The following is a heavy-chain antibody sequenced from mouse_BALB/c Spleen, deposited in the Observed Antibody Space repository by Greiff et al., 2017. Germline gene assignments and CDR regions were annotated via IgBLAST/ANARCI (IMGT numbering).Heavy chain of an antibody. CDR1: GYSFTSYW. CDR2: IDPSDSET. Sequence: VQLQQSGPQLVRPGASVKISCKASGYSFTSYWMHWVKQRPGQGLEWIGMIDPSDSETRLNQKFKDKATLTVDKSSSTAYMQLSSPTSEDSAVYYCAREVYYGSSAGYWGQGTTLTVSS. CDR3: AREVYYGSSAGY. V-gene: IGHV1S126*01. D-gene: IGHD1-1*01. J-gene: IGHJ2*01.